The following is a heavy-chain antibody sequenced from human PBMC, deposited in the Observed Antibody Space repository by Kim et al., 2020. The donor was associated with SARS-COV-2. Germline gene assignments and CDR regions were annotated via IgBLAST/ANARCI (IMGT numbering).Heavy chain of an antibody. V-gene: IGHV3-23*01. CDR2: ISGSGGST. CDR1: GFTFSSYA. Sequence: GGSLRLSCAASGFTFSSYAMSWVRQAPGKGLEWVSAISGSGGSTYYADSVKGRFTISRDNSKNTLYLQMNSLRAEGTAVYYCAKVGLYYYGSGSYYRDLDFNYGMGVWGQGTTVTVSS. CDR3: AKVGLYYYGSGSYYRDLDFNYGMGV. D-gene: IGHD3-10*01. J-gene: IGHJ6*02.